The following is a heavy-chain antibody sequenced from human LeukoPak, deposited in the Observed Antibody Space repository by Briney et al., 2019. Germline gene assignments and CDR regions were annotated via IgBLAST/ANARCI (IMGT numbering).Heavy chain of an antibody. V-gene: IGHV4-59*08. CDR2: IYYSGST. J-gene: IGHJ3*02. Sequence: SETLSLTCTVSGGSISSYYWSWIRQPPGKGLEWIGYIYYSGSTNYNPSLKSRVTISVDTSKNQFSLKLSSVAAADTAVYYCASGSGYSSGWSVFDIWGQGTMVTVSS. CDR1: GGSISSYY. CDR3: ASGSGYSSGWSVFDI. D-gene: IGHD6-19*01.